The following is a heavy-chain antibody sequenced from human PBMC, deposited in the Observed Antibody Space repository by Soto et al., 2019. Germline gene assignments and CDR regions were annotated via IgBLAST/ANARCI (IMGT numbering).Heavy chain of an antibody. CDR1: GGTFSSYT. CDR3: ANARTDRMDTRLDY. CDR2: IIPILGIA. D-gene: IGHD5-18*01. Sequence: ASVKVSCKASGGTFSSYTISWVRQAPGQGLEWMGRIIPILGIANYAQKFQGRVTITADESTSTAYMELSSLRSEDTAVYYCANARTDRMDTRLDYWGQGTLVTVSS. V-gene: IGHV1-69*02. J-gene: IGHJ4*02.